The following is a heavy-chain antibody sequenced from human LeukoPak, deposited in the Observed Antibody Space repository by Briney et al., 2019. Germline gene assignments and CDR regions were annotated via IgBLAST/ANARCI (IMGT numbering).Heavy chain of an antibody. CDR1: GLTFSNYW. V-gene: IGHV3-7*01. D-gene: IGHD3-3*02. CDR3: ARGGGIRGRFDY. Sequence: GGSLRLSCAASGLTFSNYWMSWVRQAPGKGLEWVANIKQDGSEKYYVDSVKGRFTISRDNAENSLYLQIDSLRAEDTAVYYRARGGGIRGRFDYWGQGTLVTVSS. J-gene: IGHJ4*02. CDR2: IKQDGSEK.